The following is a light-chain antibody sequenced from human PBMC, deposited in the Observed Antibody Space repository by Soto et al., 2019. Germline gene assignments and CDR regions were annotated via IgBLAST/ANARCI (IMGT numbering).Light chain of an antibody. J-gene: IGKJ1*01. CDR3: QQYNSYSEA. CDR1: QNIRNW. CDR2: DAS. V-gene: IGKV1-5*01. Sequence: DIQMTQSPSTLSASVGDSVTITCRASQNIRNWLAWYQQKPGKAPNPLIYDASSLKSGVPARVSGSGSGTEFTLTISSLQPDDFATYYGQQYNSYSEAFGQGTKVDIK.